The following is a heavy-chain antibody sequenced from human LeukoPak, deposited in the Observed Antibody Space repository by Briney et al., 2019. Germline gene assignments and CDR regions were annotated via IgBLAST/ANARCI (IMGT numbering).Heavy chain of an antibody. J-gene: IGHJ3*02. V-gene: IGHV4-39*07. Sequence: PSETLSLTCTVSGGSISSSSYYWGWIRQPPGKGLEWIGSIYYSGSTYYNPSLKSRVTISVDTSKNQFSLKLSSVTAADTAVYYCARDAMLGYCSGGSCYGAFDIWGQGTMVTVSP. CDR1: GGSISSSSYY. D-gene: IGHD2-15*01. CDR3: ARDAMLGYCSGGSCYGAFDI. CDR2: IYYSGST.